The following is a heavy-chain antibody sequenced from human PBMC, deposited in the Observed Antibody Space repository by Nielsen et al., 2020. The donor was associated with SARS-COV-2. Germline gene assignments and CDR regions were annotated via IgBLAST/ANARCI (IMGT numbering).Heavy chain of an antibody. CDR2: THYTERS. J-gene: IGHJ4*02. V-gene: IGHV4-59*01. Sequence: SETLSLTCTVSGGSISSYYWSWIRQSPGKGLEWIGYTHYTERSNYNPSLKSRAIISVDTSKNQFSLKLTSVTAADTAVYYCARARLTVAVTFDFWGQGILVTVSS. D-gene: IGHD6-19*01. CDR1: GGSISSYY. CDR3: ARARLTVAVTFDF.